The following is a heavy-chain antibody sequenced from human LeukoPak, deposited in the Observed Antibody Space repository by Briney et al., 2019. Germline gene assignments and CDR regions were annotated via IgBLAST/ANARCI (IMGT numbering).Heavy chain of an antibody. CDR1: GDSVPANSAA. J-gene: IGHJ4*02. CDR3: ARDSGYVLDY. CDR2: TYYRFKWYN. V-gene: IGHV6-1*01. Sequence: SQTLSLTCAISGDSVPANSAAWNWIRQSPSRGLEWLGRTYYRFKWYNDYAVSVKSRVIINPDTSKNQFSLELNSVTPEDTAVYYCARDSGYVLDYWGQGTLVTVSS. D-gene: IGHD5-12*01.